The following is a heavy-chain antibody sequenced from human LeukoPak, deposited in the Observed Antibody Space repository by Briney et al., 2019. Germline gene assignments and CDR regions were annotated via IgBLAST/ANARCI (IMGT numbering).Heavy chain of an antibody. CDR1: GGSISSYY. CDR2: IYYSGST. V-gene: IGHV4-59*01. D-gene: IGHD1-26*01. Sequence: SETLSLTRTVSGGSISSYYWSWIRQPPGKGLEWIGYIYYSGSTNYNPSLKSRVTISVDTSKNQFSLKLSSVTAADTAVYYCARAREPEGAFDYWGQGTLVTVSS. CDR3: ARAREPEGAFDY. J-gene: IGHJ4*02.